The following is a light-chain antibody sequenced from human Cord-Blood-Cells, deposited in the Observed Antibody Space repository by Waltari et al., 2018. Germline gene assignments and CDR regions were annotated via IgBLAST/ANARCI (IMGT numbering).Light chain of an antibody. CDR2: DVS. V-gene: IGLV2-11*01. Sequence: QSALPQPRSVSGSPGPSVTISCTGTSSDVGGYNYVSWYQQHPGKAPKLMIYDVSKQPSGVPDRFTGSKSGNTASLTISGRRAEDEADYYCCSYAGSYTYDVVFGGETKLTVL. CDR1: SSDVGGYNY. CDR3: CSYAGSYTYDVV. J-gene: IGLJ2*01.